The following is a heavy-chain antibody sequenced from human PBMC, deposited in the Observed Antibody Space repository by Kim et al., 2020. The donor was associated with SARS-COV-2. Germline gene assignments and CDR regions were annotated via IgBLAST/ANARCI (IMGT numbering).Heavy chain of an antibody. D-gene: IGHD5-12*01. CDR2: FDPEDGET. V-gene: IGHV1-24*01. J-gene: IGHJ3*02. CDR3: ATPSRGWLRAQGAFDI. Sequence: ASVKVSCKVSGYTLTELSMHWVRQAPGKGLEWMGGFDPEDGETIYAQKFQGRVTMTEDTSTDTAYMELSSLRSEDTAVYYCATPSRGWLRAQGAFDIWGQGTMVTVSS. CDR1: GYTLTELS.